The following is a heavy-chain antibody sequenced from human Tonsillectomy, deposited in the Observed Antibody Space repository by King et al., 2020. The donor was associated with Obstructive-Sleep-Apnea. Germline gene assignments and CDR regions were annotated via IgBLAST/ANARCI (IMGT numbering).Heavy chain of an antibody. D-gene: IGHD2-15*01. CDR2: IYWDDDK. Sequence: ITLKESGPTLVKPTQTLTLTCTFSGFSFSSSAVGVGWIRQPPGKALEWLALIYWDDDKRYSPSLRSRLTITQATSKNQVVLTMTNIDPVDTATYYGAHSDRILFDYWGQGTLVTVSS. J-gene: IGHJ4*02. V-gene: IGHV2-5*02. CDR3: AHSDRILFDY. CDR1: GFSFSSSAVG.